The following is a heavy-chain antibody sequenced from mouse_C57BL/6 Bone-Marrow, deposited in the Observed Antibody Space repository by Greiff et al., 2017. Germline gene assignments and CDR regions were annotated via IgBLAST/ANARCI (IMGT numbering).Heavy chain of an antibody. Sequence: EVKLVESGGGLVQPGGSMKLSCVASGFTFSNYWMNWVRQSPEKGLEWVAQIRLKSDNYATNYAESVKGRFTISRDDSKSSVYLQMNNLRAEDTGIYYCTGPLYGSRRYYFDYWGQGTTLTVSS. D-gene: IGHD1-1*01. CDR2: IRLKSDNYAT. V-gene: IGHV6-3*01. CDR3: TGPLYGSRRYYFDY. CDR1: GFTFSNYW. J-gene: IGHJ2*01.